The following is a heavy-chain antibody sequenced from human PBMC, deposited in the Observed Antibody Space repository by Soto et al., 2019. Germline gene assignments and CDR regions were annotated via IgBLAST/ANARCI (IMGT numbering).Heavy chain of an antibody. D-gene: IGHD6-13*01. CDR2: INHSGST. V-gene: IGHV4-34*01. CDR3: ARRYGTVFDF. Sequence: SETLSLTCAVYGGSFSGYYWSWIRQPPGKGLEWIGEINHSGSTNYNPSLKSRVNISVDTSKNQFSLKLSSVTAADTAVYYCARRYGTVFDFWGQGTLVTVSS. CDR1: GGSFSGYY. J-gene: IGHJ4*02.